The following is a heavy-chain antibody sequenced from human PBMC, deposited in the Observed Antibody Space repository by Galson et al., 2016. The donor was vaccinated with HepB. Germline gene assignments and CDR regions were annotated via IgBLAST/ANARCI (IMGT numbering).Heavy chain of an antibody. J-gene: IGHJ5*02. CDR2: IYTTGRT. CDR3: ARVLLDWFDP. D-gene: IGHD2-21*01. Sequence: SETLSLTCAVYGGSFSGFYWSWIRQPPGKGLEWIGNIYTTGRTIYSPSLKSRVTISVDTSKNHFSLKLNSVTAADTAVYYCARVLLDWFDPWGRGTLVTVSS. CDR1: GGSFSGFY. V-gene: IGHV4-59*01.